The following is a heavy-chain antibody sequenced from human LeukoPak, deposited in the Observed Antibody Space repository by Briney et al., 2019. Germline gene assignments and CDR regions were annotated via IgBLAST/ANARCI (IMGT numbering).Heavy chain of an antibody. CDR3: ASTPAYDSSGYPLDY. CDR2: IHTSGST. D-gene: IGHD3-22*01. Sequence: SETLSLTCTVSGGSISNYWSWIRQPAGKGLEWIGRIHTSGSTNYNPSLKSRVTMSVDTSKNQCSLKLSSVTAADTAVYYCASTPAYDSSGYPLDYWGQGTLVTVSS. J-gene: IGHJ4*02. CDR1: GGSISNY. V-gene: IGHV4-4*07.